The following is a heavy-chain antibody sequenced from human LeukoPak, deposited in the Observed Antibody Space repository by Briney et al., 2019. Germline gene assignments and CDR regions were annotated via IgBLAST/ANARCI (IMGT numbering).Heavy chain of an antibody. J-gene: IGHJ3*02. CDR2: ISSTSSTK. CDR1: GFTFSSYW. CDR3: ARRPYCGGDCYSLDGFDM. D-gene: IGHD2-21*02. Sequence: GGSLRLSCAGSGFTFSSYWMNWVRQAPGKGLEWVSSISSTSSTKFYADSVKGRFTISRDNGKNSLYLQLNSLRAEDTAVYYCARRPYCGGDCYSLDGFDMWGQGTMVTVSS. V-gene: IGHV3-48*01.